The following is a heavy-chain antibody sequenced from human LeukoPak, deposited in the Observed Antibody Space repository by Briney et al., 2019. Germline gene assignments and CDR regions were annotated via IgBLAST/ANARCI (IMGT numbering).Heavy chain of an antibody. D-gene: IGHD3-22*01. CDR1: GFTFSHHG. V-gene: IGHV3-30*02. CDR2: ILFDGSKK. Sequence: GGSLRLSCAASGFTFSHHGMHWVRQAPGKGLEWVAFILFDGSKKYFVDSVKGRFTISRDHSNNAVSLQMNNLRTEDTAMYYCARAVDKGTGYYMDFWGRGTLVTVSS. CDR3: ARAVDKGTGYYMDF. J-gene: IGHJ4*02.